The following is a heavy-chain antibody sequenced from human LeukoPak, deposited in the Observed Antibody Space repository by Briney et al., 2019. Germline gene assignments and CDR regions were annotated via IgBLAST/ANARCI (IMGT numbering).Heavy chain of an antibody. J-gene: IGHJ6*02. CDR3: AKVRTYFYHGLDV. CDR2: ISGSGDST. D-gene: IGHD1-14*01. Sequence: PGGSLRLSCAASGFTFSSYAMSWVRQAPGKGLEWVSAISGSGDSTYYGDSVKGRFTISRDNSKNTLFLQVNSLRAEDTAVYYCAKVRTYFYHGLDVWGQGTTVTVSS. CDR1: GFTFSSYA. V-gene: IGHV3-23*01.